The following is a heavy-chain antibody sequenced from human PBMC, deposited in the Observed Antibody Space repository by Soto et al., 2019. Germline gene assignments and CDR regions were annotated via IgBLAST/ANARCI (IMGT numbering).Heavy chain of an antibody. CDR3: TSDTFGLRDT. CDR2: INPAGTIT. D-gene: IGHD3-16*01. CDR1: GFPFSHYL. J-gene: IGHJ5*02. Sequence: PGGSRRRSWAASGFPFSHYLMHWVRQTPGKGLVWVSRINPAGTITNYADSVEGRFTISRDNADSALFLQMNSLSAEDTAIYYCTSDTFGLRDTWGQGTLVTVSS. V-gene: IGHV3-74*01.